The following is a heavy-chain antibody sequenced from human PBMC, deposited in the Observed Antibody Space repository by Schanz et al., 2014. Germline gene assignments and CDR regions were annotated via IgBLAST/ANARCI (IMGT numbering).Heavy chain of an antibody. J-gene: IGHJ4*02. CDR3: AKERDITGWNHGDY. Sequence: EVQLVESGGGLVKPGGSLTLSCAASGFTFRNAWMTWVRQAPGKGLEWVGHIKSKIDGGTTEYAAPVKGRFTISRDDSKNTLYLQMESLRTEDTAVYHCAKERDITGWNHGDYWGQGTLVTVSS. V-gene: IGHV3-15*01. CDR2: IKSKIDGGTT. CDR1: GFTFRNAW. D-gene: IGHD6-19*01.